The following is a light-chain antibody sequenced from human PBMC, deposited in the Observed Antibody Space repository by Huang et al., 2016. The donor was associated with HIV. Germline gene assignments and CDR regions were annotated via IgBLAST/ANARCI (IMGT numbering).Light chain of an antibody. J-gene: IGKJ3*01. CDR1: QIVSSH. V-gene: IGKV3-15*01. CDR3: QQYNDFRRT. Sequence: TVMTQSPVTLSVSPGDRASLSCRSSQIVSSHLAWDQQKTGQAPRLLTYAAATRATGVPAMFSGIGAGTEFTLTISTLQSEDSAVYYCQQYNDFRRTFGPGTRVEIK. CDR2: AAA.